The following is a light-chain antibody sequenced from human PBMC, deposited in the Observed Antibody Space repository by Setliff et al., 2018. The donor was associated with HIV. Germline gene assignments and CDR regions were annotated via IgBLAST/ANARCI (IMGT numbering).Light chain of an antibody. CDR2: SAS. CDR3: QQYYSSPWT. CDR1: QDVTGY. Sequence: IRVTQSPSSLSASTGDRVTITCRASQDVTGYLAWYQLKPGKAPRLLIYSASSLESGVPSRFSGSGSGTDFSLTISRLRSEDFAIYYCQQYYSSPWTVGLGTKVDIK. V-gene: IGKV1-8*01. J-gene: IGKJ1*01.